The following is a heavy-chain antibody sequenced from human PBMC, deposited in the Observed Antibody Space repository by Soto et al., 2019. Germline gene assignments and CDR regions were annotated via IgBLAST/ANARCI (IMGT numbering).Heavy chain of an antibody. J-gene: IGHJ6*02. D-gene: IGHD6-19*01. CDR2: INAGNGNT. V-gene: IGHV1-3*01. CDR1: GYTFTSYA. CDR3: ARDRLFGFGAVAGPNYYYYYGMDV. Sequence: ASVKVSCKASGYTFTSYAMHWVRQAPGQWLEWMGWINAGNGNTKYSQKFQGRVTITRDTSASTAYMELSSLRSEDTAVYYCARDRLFGFGAVAGPNYYYYYGMDVWGQGTTVTVSS.